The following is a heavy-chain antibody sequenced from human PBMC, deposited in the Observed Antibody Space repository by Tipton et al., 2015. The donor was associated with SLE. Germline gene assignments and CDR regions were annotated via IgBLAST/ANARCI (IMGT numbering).Heavy chain of an antibody. CDR1: GCTVSSNY. J-gene: IGHJ4*02. D-gene: IGHD3-10*01. CDR2: ISWNSGNI. V-gene: IGHV3-9*01. CDR3: AKDPTLVQGVIMGGEFDY. Sequence: SLRLSCAASGCTVSSNYMSWVRQAPGKGLEWVAGISWNSGNIHYADSVKGRFTISRDNAKNSLYLQMNSLRVEDTALYYCAKDPTLVQGVIMGGEFDYWRLGTLVTVSS.